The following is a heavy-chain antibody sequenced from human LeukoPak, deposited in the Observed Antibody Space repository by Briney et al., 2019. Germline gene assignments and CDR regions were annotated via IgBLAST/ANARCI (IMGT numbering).Heavy chain of an antibody. V-gene: IGHV3-7*01. CDR3: ARSWWYSGRQAPFDY. CDR1: GFTFTTYW. D-gene: IGHD2-15*01. Sequence: PGGSLRLSCAASGFTFTTYWLGWVRQPPGKGLEWVANIKQDGTEKYYVDSVKGRFTISRDNAKNSLYLQMNSLRAEDTAVYYCARSWWYSGRQAPFDYWGQGTLVTVSS. CDR2: IKQDGTEK. J-gene: IGHJ4*02.